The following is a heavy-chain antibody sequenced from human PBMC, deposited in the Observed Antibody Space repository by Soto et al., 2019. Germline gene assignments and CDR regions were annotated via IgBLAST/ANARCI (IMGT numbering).Heavy chain of an antibody. CDR3: AVEAEAGNNWSEQ. J-gene: IGHJ5*02. CDR2: ISISGSTI. Sequence: PWGSLRLSCAASGFSFSDYYMSWIRQAPGKGLEWVSYISISGSTIYYADSVKGRFTISRDNAKNSPYLQLNSLRAEDTAVYYCAVEAEAGNNWSEQWGQGILVTVSA. CDR1: GFSFSDYY. V-gene: IGHV3-11*01. D-gene: IGHD6-19*01.